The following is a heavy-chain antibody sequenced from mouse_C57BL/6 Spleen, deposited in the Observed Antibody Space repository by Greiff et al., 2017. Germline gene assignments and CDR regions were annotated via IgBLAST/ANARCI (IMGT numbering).Heavy chain of an antibody. CDR2: IYPGDGAT. Sequence: VQLQQSGPELVKPGASVKISCKASGYAFSSSWMNWVKQRPGQGLEWIGRIYPGDGATNYNGKFKGKATLTADKSSSTAYMQLSSLTSEDSAVYCGARGYYYGSSPNFDYWGQGTTLTVSS. D-gene: IGHD1-1*01. CDR3: ARGYYYGSSPNFDY. CDR1: GYAFSSSW. J-gene: IGHJ2*01. V-gene: IGHV1-82*01.